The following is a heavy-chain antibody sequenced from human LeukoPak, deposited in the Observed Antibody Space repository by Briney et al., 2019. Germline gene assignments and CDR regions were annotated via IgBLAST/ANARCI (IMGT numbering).Heavy chain of an antibody. V-gene: IGHV3-30*04. CDR3: ARVKYSGSSTYFQH. D-gene: IGHD6-6*01. CDR1: GFTFSSYE. CDR2: IPYDGSNK. J-gene: IGHJ1*01. Sequence: GGSLRLSCAASGFTFSSYEMNWVRQAPGKGLEWVAVIPYDGSNKYYADSVKGRFTISRENSKNRLYLQMNSLRAEDTAVYYCARVKYSGSSTYFQHWGQGTLVTVSS.